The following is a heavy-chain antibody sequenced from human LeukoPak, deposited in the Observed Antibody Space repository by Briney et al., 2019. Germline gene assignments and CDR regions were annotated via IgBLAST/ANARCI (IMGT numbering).Heavy chain of an antibody. V-gene: IGHV3-15*01. Sequence: GGSLRLSCAVSGFSFTYAWMSWVRQAPGKGLEWVGRIKSKTDGGTTDYVAPVKGRFAISRDDSKDTLYLQMNSLRAEDTAVYYCAKSRGYSYGNFFDYWGQGTLVTVSS. CDR1: GFSFTYAW. J-gene: IGHJ4*02. D-gene: IGHD5-18*01. CDR3: AKSRGYSYGNFFDY. CDR2: IKSKTDGGTT.